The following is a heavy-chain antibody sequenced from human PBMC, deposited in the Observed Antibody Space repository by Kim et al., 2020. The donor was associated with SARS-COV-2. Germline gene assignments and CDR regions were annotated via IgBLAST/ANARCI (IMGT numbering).Heavy chain of an antibody. J-gene: IGHJ5*02. Sequence: GGSLRLSCAASGFTFSSYAMSWVRQAPGKGLEWVSAISGSGGSTYYADSVKGRFTISRYNSKNTLYLQMNSLRAEDTAVYYCAKSPPRTMVRGVLNWFDPWGQGTLVTVSS. CDR3: AKSPPRTMVRGVLNWFDP. CDR2: ISGSGGST. CDR1: GFTFSSYA. D-gene: IGHD3-10*01. V-gene: IGHV3-23*01.